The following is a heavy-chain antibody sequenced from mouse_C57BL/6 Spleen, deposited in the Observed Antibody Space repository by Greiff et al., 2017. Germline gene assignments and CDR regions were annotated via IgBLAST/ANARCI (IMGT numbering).Heavy chain of an antibody. CDR2: IYPRDGST. D-gene: IGHD1-1*01. J-gene: IGHJ3*01. CDR3: ARRGTTGDWLAY. Sequence: VKLQESDAELVKPGASVKLSCKVSGYTFTDHTIHWLKQSPEQGLEWIGYIYPRDGSTKYNEKFEGKATLTADKSSSTAYMQHNSLTSEDSAVYCCARRGTTGDWLAYGGQGTLVTVSA. V-gene: IGHV1-78*01. CDR1: GYTFTDHT.